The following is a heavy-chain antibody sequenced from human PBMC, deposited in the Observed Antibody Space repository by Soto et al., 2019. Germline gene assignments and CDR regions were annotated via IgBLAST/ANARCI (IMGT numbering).Heavy chain of an antibody. CDR2: INTYNGNI. CDR1: GYMFASYG. Sequence: QVQLVQSGPEVKKPGASVKVSCKVSGYMFASYGISWARQAPGQGLEWMGWINTYNGNINYAQKFQGRVTMTTDTSTSTAYMELRGLGSDDTALYYCARERGAYKYFDYWGQGTLVTVSS. D-gene: IGHD1-1*01. J-gene: IGHJ4*02. V-gene: IGHV1-18*01. CDR3: ARERGAYKYFDY.